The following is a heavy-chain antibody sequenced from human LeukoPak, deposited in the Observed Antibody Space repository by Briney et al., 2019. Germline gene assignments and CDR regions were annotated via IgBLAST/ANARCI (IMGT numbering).Heavy chain of an antibody. CDR3: AKSQLWLNYFDY. Sequence: GGSLRLSCAASGFTFDDYAMLWVRQAPGKGLEWVSGISWNSGSIGYADSVKGRFTISRDNAKNSLYLQMNSLRAEDTALYYCAKSQLWLNYFDYWGQGTLVTVSS. CDR2: ISWNSGSI. V-gene: IGHV3-9*01. J-gene: IGHJ4*02. D-gene: IGHD5-18*01. CDR1: GFTFDDYA.